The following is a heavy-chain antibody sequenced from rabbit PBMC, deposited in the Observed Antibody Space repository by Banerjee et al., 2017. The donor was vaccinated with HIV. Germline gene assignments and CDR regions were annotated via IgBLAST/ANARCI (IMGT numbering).Heavy chain of an antibody. V-gene: IGHV1S29*01. D-gene: IGHD1-1*01. CDR3: ARTYATSSGYYLDAFDP. CDR2: ITYRGSA. J-gene: IGHJ2*01. CDR1: GFDFSSYA. Sequence: QEQLVESGGGLVTLGGSLKLSCKASGFDFSSYAITWVRQAPGKGLEYIGYITYRGSAYYASWVNGRFTISRENTQNTLYLQLNSLTAADTATYFCARTYATSSGYYLDAFDPWGQGTLVTVS.